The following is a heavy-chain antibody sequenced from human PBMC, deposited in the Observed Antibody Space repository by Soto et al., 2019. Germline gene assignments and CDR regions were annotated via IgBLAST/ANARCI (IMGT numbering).Heavy chain of an antibody. CDR2: VRNKANSYTT. CDR1: GFSFSDHF. D-gene: IGHD1-26*01. J-gene: IGHJ4*02. Sequence: GGSLRLSCAASGFSFSDHFMDWVRQAPGKGLQWVGRVRNKANSYTTVYAASVKGRFTVSRDDSKNLVYLQMNSLKIEDTAVYYCARDKSGGGFDYWGQGTLVTVSS. CDR3: ARDKSGGGFDY. V-gene: IGHV3-72*01.